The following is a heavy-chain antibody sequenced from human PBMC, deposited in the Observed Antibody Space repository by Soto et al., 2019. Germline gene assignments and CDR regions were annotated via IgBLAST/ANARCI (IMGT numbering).Heavy chain of an antibody. CDR2: INYSGST. V-gene: IGHV4-34*01. D-gene: IGHD6-6*01. Sequence: QVQLQQWGAGLLKPSETLSLTCAVYGGSFSDYYRSWIRQPPGKGLEWIGEINYSGSTNYNPSLKSRVTMSVDTSKNQFSLKLSSVTAADTAMYYCLSLVARPGPWGQGTLVTVSS. CDR1: GGSFSDYY. CDR3: LSLVARPGP. J-gene: IGHJ5*02.